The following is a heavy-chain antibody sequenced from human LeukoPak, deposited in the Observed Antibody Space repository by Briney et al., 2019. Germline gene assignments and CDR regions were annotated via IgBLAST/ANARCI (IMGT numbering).Heavy chain of an antibody. Sequence: GGSLRLSCAASGFTFNNYGMHWVRQAPGKGLEWVANIKQDGSEKYYVDSVKGRFTISRDNAKNSLYLQMNSLRAEDTAVYYCARGGIAVAGPIYYYYYMDVWGKGTTVTVSS. D-gene: IGHD6-19*01. J-gene: IGHJ6*03. CDR3: ARGGIAVAGPIYYYYYMDV. CDR1: GFTFNNYG. V-gene: IGHV3-7*01. CDR2: IKQDGSEK.